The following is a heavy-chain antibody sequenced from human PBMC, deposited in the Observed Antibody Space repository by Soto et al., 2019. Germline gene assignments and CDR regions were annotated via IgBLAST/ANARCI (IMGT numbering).Heavy chain of an antibody. CDR3: ATDSDY. V-gene: IGHV3-30-3*01. CDR1: GFTFSSYA. J-gene: IGHJ4*02. CDR2: ISYDGSNK. Sequence: QVQLVESGGGVVQPGRSLRLSCAASGFTFSSYAMHWVRQAPGKGLEWVAVISYDGSNKYYADSVKGRFTISRDNSKNTLYLQTNSLRAESMAAYYCATDSDYWAQGTPVTVSS.